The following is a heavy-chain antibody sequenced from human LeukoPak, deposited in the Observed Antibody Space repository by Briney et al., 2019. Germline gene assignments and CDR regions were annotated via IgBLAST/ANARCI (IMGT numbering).Heavy chain of an antibody. CDR2: IYYSGST. J-gene: IGHJ4*02. Sequence: SQTLSLTCTVSGGSISRGRYYWTWIRQHPGKGLEWIGYIYYSGSTFYNPSLKSRVTISLDTSQNQFSLKLSSVTAADTAVYYCARESGYVDYWGQGTLVTVSS. D-gene: IGHD1-26*01. CDR1: GGSISRGRYY. V-gene: IGHV4-31*03. CDR3: ARESGYVDY.